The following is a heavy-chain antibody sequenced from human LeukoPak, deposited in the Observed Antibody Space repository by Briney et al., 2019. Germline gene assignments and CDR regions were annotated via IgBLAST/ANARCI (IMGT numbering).Heavy chain of an antibody. J-gene: IGHJ4*02. V-gene: IGHV1-46*01. CDR3: ARGLTYNWNLHAFDY. CDR2: INPSGVTT. D-gene: IGHD1-20*01. CDR1: GYTFTSYY. Sequence: ASVKVSCKASGYTFTSYYMNWVRQAPGQGLEWMGIINPSGVTTNYAQKFQGRVTMTRDTSTSTVYMELSSLRSEDTAVYYCARGLTYNWNLHAFDYWGQGILVTVSS.